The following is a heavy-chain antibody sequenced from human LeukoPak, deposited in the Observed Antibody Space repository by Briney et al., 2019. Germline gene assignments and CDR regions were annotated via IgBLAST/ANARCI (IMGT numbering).Heavy chain of an antibody. CDR1: GFTFSSYA. Sequence: GGSLRLSCAASGFTFSSYAMSWVRQAPGKGLEWVSAISGSGGSTYYADSVKGRFTISRDNSKNTLYLQMNSLRAEDTAVYYCAKDRAGYCSGGSCYLGAFDIWGQGTMVTVSS. CDR2: ISGSGGST. V-gene: IGHV3-23*01. D-gene: IGHD2-15*01. CDR3: AKDRAGYCSGGSCYLGAFDI. J-gene: IGHJ3*02.